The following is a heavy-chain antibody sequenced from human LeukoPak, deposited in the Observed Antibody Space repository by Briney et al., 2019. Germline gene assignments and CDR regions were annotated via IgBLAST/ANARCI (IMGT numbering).Heavy chain of an antibody. CDR3: ARIERITIFGAAKHNWIDP. CDR1: GGSISSSSYY. V-gene: IGHV4-39*01. Sequence: PSETLSLTCTVSGGSISSSSYYWGWIRQPPGKGLEWIGTIYYSGSTYYNPSLKSRVTISVDTSRNQFSLKLTSVTAAETALDYCARIERITIFGAAKHNWIDPWGQGTLVTVSS. D-gene: IGHD3-3*01. J-gene: IGHJ5*02. CDR2: IYYSGST.